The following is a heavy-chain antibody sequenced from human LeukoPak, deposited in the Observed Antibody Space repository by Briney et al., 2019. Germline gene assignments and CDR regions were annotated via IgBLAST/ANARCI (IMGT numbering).Heavy chain of an antibody. J-gene: IGHJ3*02. CDR3: AKVPVFSLTISEVVTDDAFDI. V-gene: IGHV3-23*01. D-gene: IGHD3-3*01. CDR2: ISGSGGAT. CDR1: GFTFSSYA. Sequence: GGSLRLSCAASGFTFSSYAMSWVRQAPGKGLEWVSAISGSGGATYYADSVKGRFTISRDNSKNTLYLQMNSLRTEDTAVYYCAKVPVFSLTISEVVTDDAFDIWGQGTIVTVSS.